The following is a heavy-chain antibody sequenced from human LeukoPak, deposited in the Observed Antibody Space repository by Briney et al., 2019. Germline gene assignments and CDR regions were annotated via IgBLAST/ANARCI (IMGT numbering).Heavy chain of an antibody. CDR1: GYTFTGYS. V-gene: IGHV1-2*02. Sequence: ASVKVSCKASGYTFTGYSIHGVRQAPGQGLEWMGWINPDNGDTNYAQKFQGRVTMTRDTSTKTAYMELNSLRSDDTAVYYCARGNCGGDCSGRYWGQGTLVTVSS. D-gene: IGHD2-21*01. J-gene: IGHJ4*02. CDR3: ARGNCGGDCSGRY. CDR2: INPDNGDT.